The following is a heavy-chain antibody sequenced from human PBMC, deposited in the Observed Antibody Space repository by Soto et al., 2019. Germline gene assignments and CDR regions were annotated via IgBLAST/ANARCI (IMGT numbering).Heavy chain of an antibody. D-gene: IGHD3-10*01. V-gene: IGHV4-59*01. J-gene: IGHJ4*02. CDR3: AGTMVMRDYFDY. Sequence: SETLSLTCTVSGGSISSYYWSWIRQPPGKGLEWIGYIYYSGSTNYNPSLKSRVTISVDTSKNQFSLKLSSVTAADTAVYYCAGTMVMRDYFDYWGQGTLVTVSS. CDR1: GGSISSYY. CDR2: IYYSGST.